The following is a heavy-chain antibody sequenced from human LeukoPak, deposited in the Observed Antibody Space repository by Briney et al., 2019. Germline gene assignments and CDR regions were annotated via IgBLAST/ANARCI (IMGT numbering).Heavy chain of an antibody. CDR2: MMYSGNT. Sequence: SETLSLTCTVSGDSVSSGSYYWGWIRQPPGKGLEWIGNMMYSGNTYHNPSLKSRVFMSVDRSKNQFSLELNSVTAADTAVYYCARLPLLDHSGHYSIWGQGTLVTVSS. D-gene: IGHD3-22*01. J-gene: IGHJ4*02. CDR3: ARLPLLDHSGHYSI. CDR1: GDSVSSGSYY. V-gene: IGHV4-39*01.